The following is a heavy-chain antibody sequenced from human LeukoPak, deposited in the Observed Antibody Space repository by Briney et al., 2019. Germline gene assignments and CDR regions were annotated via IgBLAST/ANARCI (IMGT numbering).Heavy chain of an antibody. CDR1: GFTFSSYA. CDR2: ISYDGSNK. D-gene: IGHD3-22*01. V-gene: IGHV3-30*04. J-gene: IGHJ4*02. CDR3: ARDPTHYRVWDDYDSTVLSY. Sequence: PGGSLRLSCAASGFTFSSYAMHWVRQAPGKGLEWVAVISYDGSNKYYADSVKGRFTISRDNSKNTLYLQMNSLRAEDTAVYYCARDPTHYRVWDDYDSTVLSYWGQGTLVTVSS.